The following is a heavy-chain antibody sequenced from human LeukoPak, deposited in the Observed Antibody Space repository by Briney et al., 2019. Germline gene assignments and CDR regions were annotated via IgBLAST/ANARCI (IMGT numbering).Heavy chain of an antibody. V-gene: IGHV1-46*01. CDR2: INPSGGST. CDR1: GYXLTTNY. CDR3: ARAAYCGSDCYSGMDV. D-gene: IGHD2-21*01. Sequence: ASVKVSCKASGYXLTTNYMCWVRQAPGQGLEWMGTINPSGGSTSYAQKFRGRVTMTRDTSTSTVYMDLSSLTSEDTAVYYCARAAYCGSDCYSGMDVWGQGTTVTVS. J-gene: IGHJ6*02.